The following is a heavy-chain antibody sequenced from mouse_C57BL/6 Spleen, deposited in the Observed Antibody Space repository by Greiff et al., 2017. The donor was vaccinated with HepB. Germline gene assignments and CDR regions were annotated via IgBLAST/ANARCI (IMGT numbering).Heavy chain of an antibody. CDR2: IDPNSGGT. Sequence: QVQLKQPGAELVKPGASVKLSCKASGYTFTSYWMHWVKQRPGRGLEWIGRIDPNSGGTKYNEKFKSKATLTVDKPSSTAYMQLSSLTSEDSAVYYCARAAPDYYGSEGYFDVWGTGTTVTVSS. CDR3: ARAAPDYYGSEGYFDV. V-gene: IGHV1-72*01. CDR1: GYTFTSYW. J-gene: IGHJ1*03. D-gene: IGHD1-1*01.